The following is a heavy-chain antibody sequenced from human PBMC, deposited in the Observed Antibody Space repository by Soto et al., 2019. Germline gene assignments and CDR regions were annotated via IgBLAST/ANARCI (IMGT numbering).Heavy chain of an antibody. V-gene: IGHV3-23*01. Sequence: PGGSLRLSCAASGFTFSSYAMSWARQAPGKGLEWVSAISGSSGSTYYADSVKGRFTISRDNSKNTLYLQMNSLRAEDTAVYYCAKDPDYSNYDWFDPWGQGTLVTGSS. J-gene: IGHJ5*02. D-gene: IGHD4-4*01. CDR3: AKDPDYSNYDWFDP. CDR1: GFTFSSYA. CDR2: ISGSSGST.